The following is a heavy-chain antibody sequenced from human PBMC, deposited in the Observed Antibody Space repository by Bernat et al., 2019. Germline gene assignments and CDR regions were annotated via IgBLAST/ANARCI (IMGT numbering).Heavy chain of an antibody. J-gene: IGHJ5*02. CDR1: GYRFTTYV. D-gene: IGHD3-10*01. Sequence: QAQLVQSGAEVKKPGASVKVSCKASGYRFTTYVIHWMRQAPGQSPEWMGFIRPGSGGTKYSEKFQDRVTITMDTSTTTAYMDLSGLTSEDTAVYYCARDSLGARNWFDPWGQGTLVTVSS. CDR3: ARDSLGARNWFDP. V-gene: IGHV1-3*01. CDR2: IRPGSGGT.